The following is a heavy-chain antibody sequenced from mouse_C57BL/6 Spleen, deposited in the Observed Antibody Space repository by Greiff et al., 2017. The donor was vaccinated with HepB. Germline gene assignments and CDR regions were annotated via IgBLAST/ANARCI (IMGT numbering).Heavy chain of an antibody. J-gene: IGHJ2*01. Sequence: EVKVVESGGGLVKPGGSLKLSCAASGFTFSSYAMSWVRQTPEKRLEWVATISDGGSYTYYPDNVKGRFTISRDNAKNNLYLQMSHLKSEDTAMYYCARDRGYDGSYFDYWGQGTTLTVSS. D-gene: IGHD2-3*01. CDR1: GFTFSSYA. CDR3: ARDRGYDGSYFDY. V-gene: IGHV5-4*01. CDR2: ISDGGSYT.